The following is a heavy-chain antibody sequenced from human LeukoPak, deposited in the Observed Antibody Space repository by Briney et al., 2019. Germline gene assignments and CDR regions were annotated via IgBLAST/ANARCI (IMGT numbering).Heavy chain of an antibody. D-gene: IGHD3-22*01. CDR3: ARDRRFVNWDSSGEKAFDI. CDR2: ISSSSSYI. J-gene: IGHJ3*02. CDR1: GFTFSSYS. V-gene: IGHV3-21*01. Sequence: GGSLRLSCAASGFTFSSYSMNWVRQAPGKGLEWVSSISSSSSYIYYADSVKGRFTISRDNAKNSLYLQINSLRAEDTAVYYCARDRRFVNWDSSGEKAFDIWGQGTMVTVSS.